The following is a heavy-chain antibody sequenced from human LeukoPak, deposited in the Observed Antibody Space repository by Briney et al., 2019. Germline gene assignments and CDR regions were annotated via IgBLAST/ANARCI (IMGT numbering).Heavy chain of an antibody. Sequence: ASVKLSCKASGYTFTGYYMHWVGQAPGQGLEWMGWINPNSGDTNYAQKFQGRVTMTSDTSISTAYMELSRLTSDDTAVYYCARGAYSYWGSRVAYWGQGTLVIVS. CDR1: GYTFTGYY. CDR3: ARGAYSYWGSRVAY. V-gene: IGHV1-2*02. J-gene: IGHJ4*02. CDR2: INPNSGDT. D-gene: IGHD7-27*01.